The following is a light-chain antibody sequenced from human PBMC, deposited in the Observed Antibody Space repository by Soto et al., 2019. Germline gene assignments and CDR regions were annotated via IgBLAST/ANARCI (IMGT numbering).Light chain of an antibody. Sequence: QSVLTQPASVSGSPGQSITISCTGTSSDVGDYNYVSWYQQHPGKAPKLMIFEVSHRPSGVSNRFSGSKSGNTASLTISGLQAEEEADYYCASYRGSNLYLFGRGTKVTVL. J-gene: IGLJ1*01. V-gene: IGLV2-14*01. CDR2: EVS. CDR1: SSDVGDYNY. CDR3: ASYRGSNLYL.